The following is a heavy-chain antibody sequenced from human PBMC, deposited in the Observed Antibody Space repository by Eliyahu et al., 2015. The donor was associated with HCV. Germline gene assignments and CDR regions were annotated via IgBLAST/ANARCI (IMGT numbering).Heavy chain of an antibody. CDR3: ARSLGYTYGYFDY. CDR2: IYYSGIT. CDR1: GGSISSNSYY. V-gene: IGHV4-39*01. D-gene: IGHD5-18*01. Sequence: QLQLQESGPGLVKPSETLSLTCTVSGGSISSNSYYWGWIRQPPGKGLEWIGSIYYSGITYYNLSLKSRXXVTISVDTSKNQFSLKLSSVTAADTAVYYCARSLGYTYGYFDYWGQGTLVTVSS. J-gene: IGHJ4*02.